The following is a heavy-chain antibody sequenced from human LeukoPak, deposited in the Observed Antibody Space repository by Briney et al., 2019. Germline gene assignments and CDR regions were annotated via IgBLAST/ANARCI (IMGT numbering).Heavy chain of an antibody. D-gene: IGHD4-17*01. V-gene: IGHV4-30-2*01. CDR1: GASINTNSFS. CDR2: FFQDVGA. Sequence: PSETLSLTCTVSGASINTNSFSWGWVRHPAGLGLEWIGYFFQDVGAYYNPSFRGRVSMSVDTSRNQFSLRLTSVTAADTAVYYCARDQGGPTTWGQGTLVTVSS. CDR3: ARDQGGPTT. J-gene: IGHJ4*02.